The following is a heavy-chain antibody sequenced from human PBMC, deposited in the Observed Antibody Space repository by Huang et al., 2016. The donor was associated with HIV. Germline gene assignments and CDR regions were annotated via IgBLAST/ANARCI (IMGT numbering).Heavy chain of an antibody. CDR1: GQTSSDYG. CDR3: ARDSRYYYDSSGYFDS. J-gene: IGHJ4*02. CDR2: IIPMFGAA. D-gene: IGHD3-22*01. Sequence: QMQLVQSGAEVKKPGSSVKVSCKAAGQTSSDYGISWVRQAPGQGFEWMGGIIPMFGAANYAQNVQGRVKITADELRSTTYMELRSLRSNDTAVYYCARDSRYYYDSSGYFDSWGQGTLVTVSS. V-gene: IGHV1-69*01.